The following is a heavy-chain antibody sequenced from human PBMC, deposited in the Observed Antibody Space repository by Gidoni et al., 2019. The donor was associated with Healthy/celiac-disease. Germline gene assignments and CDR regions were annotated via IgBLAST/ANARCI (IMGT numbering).Heavy chain of an antibody. J-gene: IGHJ4*02. CDR2: IIPIFGTA. CDR3: ARGDLPAAMSTSLDY. V-gene: IGHV1-69*01. Sequence: QVQLVQSGAELKKPRSSVKVSCKASGGTFSSYAISWVRQAPGQGLEWMGGIIPIFGTANYAQKFQGRVTITADESTSTAYMELSSLRSEDTAVYYCARGDLPAAMSTSLDYWGQGTLVTVSS. CDR1: GGTFSSYA. D-gene: IGHD2-2*01.